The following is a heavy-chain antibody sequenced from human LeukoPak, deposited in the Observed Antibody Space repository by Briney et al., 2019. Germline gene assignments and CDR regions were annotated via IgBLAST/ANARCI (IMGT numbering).Heavy chain of an antibody. CDR3: ARGAYCSSTSCYIRTDWFDP. J-gene: IGHJ5*02. CDR2: IYYSGST. D-gene: IGHD2-2*02. V-gene: IGHV4-59*11. Sequence: PSETLSLTCTVSGGSISSHYWSWIRQPPGKGLGWIGYIYYSGSTNYNPSLKSRVTISVDTSKNQFSLKLSSVTAADTAVYYCARGAYCSSTSCYIRTDWFDPWGQGTLVTVSS. CDR1: GGSISSHY.